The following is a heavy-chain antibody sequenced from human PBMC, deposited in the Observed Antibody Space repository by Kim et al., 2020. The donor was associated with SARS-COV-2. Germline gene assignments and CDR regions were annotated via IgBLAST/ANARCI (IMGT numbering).Heavy chain of an antibody. CDR3: ARAGAAAGTIPTKNWFDP. Sequence: KSRVTISVDTSKNQFSLKLSSVTAADTAVYYCARAGAAAGTIPTKNWFDPWGQGTLVTVSS. D-gene: IGHD6-13*01. J-gene: IGHJ5*02. V-gene: IGHV4-59*01.